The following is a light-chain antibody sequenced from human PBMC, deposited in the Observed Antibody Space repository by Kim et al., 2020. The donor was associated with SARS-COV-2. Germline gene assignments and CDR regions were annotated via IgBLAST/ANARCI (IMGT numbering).Light chain of an antibody. CDR2: EVS. V-gene: IGLV2-8*01. Sequence: GQSVTISCTGTSNDVGGYKYVSWYQQHPGKAPKLMIYEVSKRPSGVPDRFSGSKSGNTASLTVSGLQAEDEADYYCSSYAGSKNYVFGTGTKVTVL. CDR3: SSYAGSKNYV. J-gene: IGLJ1*01. CDR1: SNDVGGYKY.